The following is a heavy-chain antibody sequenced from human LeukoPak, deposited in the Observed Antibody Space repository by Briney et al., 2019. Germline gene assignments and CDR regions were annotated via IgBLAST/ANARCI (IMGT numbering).Heavy chain of an antibody. D-gene: IGHD1-1*01. CDR3: ARVIWYGTGTTAGIAFDI. CDR2: TYYRSKWYN. V-gene: IGHV6-1*01. Sequence: SQTLSLTCAISGDSVSSNSAAWNWIRQSPSRGLEWLGRTYYRSKWYNDYAVSVKSRITINPDTSKNQFSLQLNSVTPEDTAVYYCARVIWYGTGTTAGIAFDIWGQGTMVTVSS. J-gene: IGHJ3*02. CDR1: GDSVSSNSAA.